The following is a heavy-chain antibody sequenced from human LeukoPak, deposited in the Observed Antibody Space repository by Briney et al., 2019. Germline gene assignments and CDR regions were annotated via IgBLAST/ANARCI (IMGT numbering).Heavy chain of an antibody. CDR2: INAGNGNT. J-gene: IGHJ4*02. Sequence: GASVKVSCKASGYTFTSYAMHWVRQAPGQRLEWMGWINAGNGNTKYSQKFQGRVTITRDTSASTAYMELSSLRSEDTAVYYCARVGAYCTSTSCLDYWGQGTLVTVSS. V-gene: IGHV1-3*01. CDR1: GYTFTSYA. CDR3: ARVGAYCTSTSCLDY. D-gene: IGHD2-2*01.